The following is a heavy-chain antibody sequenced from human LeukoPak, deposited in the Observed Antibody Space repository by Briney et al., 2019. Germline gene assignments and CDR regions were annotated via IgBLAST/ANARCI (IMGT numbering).Heavy chain of an antibody. CDR3: AKYCSSTSCYDAFDI. Sequence: ASVKVSCKASGYTFTGYYMHWVRQAPGQGLEWMGWINPNSGGTNYAQKFQGRVTMTRDTSISTAYMELSRLRSDDTAVYYCAKYCSSTSCYDAFDIWGRGTMVTVSS. CDR2: INPNSGGT. V-gene: IGHV1-2*02. D-gene: IGHD2-2*01. J-gene: IGHJ3*02. CDR1: GYTFTGYY.